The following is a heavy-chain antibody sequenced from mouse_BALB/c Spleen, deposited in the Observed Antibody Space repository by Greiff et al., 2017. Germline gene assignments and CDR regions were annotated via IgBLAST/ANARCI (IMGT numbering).Heavy chain of an antibody. D-gene: IGHD1-1*01. CDR2: INPSNGRT. J-gene: IGHJ4*01. CDR3: ALITTVAYAMDY. V-gene: IGHV1S81*02. Sequence: VQLQQPGAELVKPGASVKLSCKASGYTFTSYWMHWVKQRPGQGLEWIGEINPSNGRTNYNEKFKSKATLTVDKSSSTAYMQLSSLTSEDSAVYYCALITTVAYAMDYWGQGTSVTVSS. CDR1: GYTFTSYW.